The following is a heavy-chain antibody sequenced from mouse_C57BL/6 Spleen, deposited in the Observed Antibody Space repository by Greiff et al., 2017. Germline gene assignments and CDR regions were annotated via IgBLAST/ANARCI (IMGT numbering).Heavy chain of an antibody. D-gene: IGHD1-1*01. CDR3: ASSYYYGGFAY. CDR1: GYSITSGYD. Sequence: EVQLQQSGPGMVKPSQSLSLTCTVTGYSITSGYDWHWIRHFPGNKLEWMGYISYSGSTNYNPSLKSRISITHDTSKNHFFLKLNSVTTEDTATYYCASSYYYGGFAYWGQGTLVTVSA. J-gene: IGHJ3*01. CDR2: ISYSGST. V-gene: IGHV3-1*01.